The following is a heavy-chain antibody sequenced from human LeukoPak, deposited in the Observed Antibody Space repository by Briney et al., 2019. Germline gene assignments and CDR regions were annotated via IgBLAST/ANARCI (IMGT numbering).Heavy chain of an antibody. CDR2: IYYTGST. CDR1: GGSISPYF. J-gene: IGHJ3*02. V-gene: IGHV4-59*01. CDR3: ARDFYDSSGYYLSAFDI. D-gene: IGHD3-22*01. Sequence: SETLSLTCTVSGGSISPYFWSWIRQPPGKGLEWIGYIYYTGSTNYNPSLKSRVTISVDTSKNQFSLKLSSVTAADTAVYYCARDFYDSSGYYLSAFDIWGPGTMVTVSS.